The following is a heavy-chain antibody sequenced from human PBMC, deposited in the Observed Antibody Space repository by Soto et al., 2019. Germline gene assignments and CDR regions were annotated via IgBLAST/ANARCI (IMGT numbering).Heavy chain of an antibody. D-gene: IGHD3-3*01. J-gene: IGHJ5*02. CDR1: GGSFTSNNW. V-gene: IGHV4-4*02. CDR2: IYRTGST. CDR3: ATRITVFGLLIPPFDP. Sequence: SETLSLTCAVSGGSFTSNNWWTWVRQPPGQGLEWIGEIYRTGSTNYNPSLKSRVTISLDKSKNQFSLKVTSLTAADTPIYYCATRITVFGLLIPPFDPWGQGTQVTVSS.